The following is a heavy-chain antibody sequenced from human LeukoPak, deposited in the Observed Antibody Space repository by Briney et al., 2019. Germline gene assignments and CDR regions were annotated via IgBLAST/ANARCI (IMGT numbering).Heavy chain of an antibody. V-gene: IGHV3-7*01. Sequence: GGSLRLSCAASGFTFNRYWMSWVRQAPGKELQWVANIKQDGSAKYYVDSVKGRFTISRDNAKNSLYLQMNSLRAEDTAVYYCARDARITMIHYYYYMDVWGKGTTVTVSS. CDR1: GFTFNRYW. CDR2: IKQDGSAK. CDR3: ARDARITMIHYYYYMDV. D-gene: IGHD3-22*01. J-gene: IGHJ6*03.